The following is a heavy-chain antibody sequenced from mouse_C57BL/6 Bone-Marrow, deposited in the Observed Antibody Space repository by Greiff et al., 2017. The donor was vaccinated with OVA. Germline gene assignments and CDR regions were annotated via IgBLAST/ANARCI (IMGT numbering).Heavy chain of an antibody. CDR1: GFNIKDDY. CDR2: IDPENGDT. V-gene: IGHV14-4*01. CDR3: THYYGSSC. J-gene: IGHJ2*01. Sequence: EVKLMESGAELVRPGASVKLSCTASGFNIKDDYMHWVKQRPEQGLEWIGWIDPENGDTEYASKFQGKATITADTSSNTAYLQLSSLTSEDTAVYYCTHYYGSSCWGQGTTLTVSS. D-gene: IGHD1-1*01.